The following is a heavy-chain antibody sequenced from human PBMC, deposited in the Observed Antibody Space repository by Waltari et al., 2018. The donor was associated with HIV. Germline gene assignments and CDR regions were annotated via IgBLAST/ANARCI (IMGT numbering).Heavy chain of an antibody. J-gene: IGHJ4*02. Sequence: QVQLVESGGGVVQPGRSLRLSCAASGFTFSSSALRWVRQAPDKGLEWVADIWYDGSNKNYAESVKGRFTISRDNSKNTLYLHMDYLRPEDTAMYYCARDSPAFSRGTEELDYWGQGTLVTVSS. CDR3: ARDSPAFSRGTEELDY. V-gene: IGHV3-33*08. CDR1: GFTFSSSA. CDR2: IWYDGSNK. D-gene: IGHD2-2*01.